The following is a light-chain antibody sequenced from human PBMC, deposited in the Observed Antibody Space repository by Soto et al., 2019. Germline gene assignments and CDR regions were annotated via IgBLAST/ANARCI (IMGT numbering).Light chain of an antibody. V-gene: IGLV2-18*01. J-gene: IGLJ3*02. CDR2: QVS. CDR1: RSDVGNYDL. CDR3: SLKTSSATWV. Sequence: QSALTQPPSVSGSPGQSVTSSCTGTRSDVGNYDLVSWYQQPPGTAPKLLIYQVSNRSSGVPDRFSGSKSGNTASLTISGLQAEDEADYYCSLKTSSATWVFGGGTKVTVL.